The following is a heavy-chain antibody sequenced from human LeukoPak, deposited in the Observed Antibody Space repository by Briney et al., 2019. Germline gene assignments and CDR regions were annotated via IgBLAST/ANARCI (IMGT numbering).Heavy chain of an antibody. V-gene: IGHV3-48*03. CDR2: ISISGSTM. J-gene: IGHJ4*02. CDR1: GFTFFTHP. CDR3: VRDRFDYALDY. D-gene: IGHD4-17*01. Sequence: GGSLRLSCVTSGFTFFTHPMNWVRQAPGKGLEWVSYISISGSTMYYADSVRGRFTISRDNAKNSVFLQMDSLRADDTAVYYCVRDRFDYALDYWGQGALVTVSS.